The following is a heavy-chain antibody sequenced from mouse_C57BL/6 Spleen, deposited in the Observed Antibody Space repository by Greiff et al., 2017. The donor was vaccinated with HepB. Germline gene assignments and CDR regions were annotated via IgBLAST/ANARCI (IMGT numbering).Heavy chain of an antibody. D-gene: IGHD2-3*01. J-gene: IGHJ1*03. Sequence: QVQLQQSGAELVKPGASVKMSCKASGYTFTSYWITWVKQRPGQGLEWIGDIYPGSGSTNYNEKFKSKATLTVDTSSSTAYMQLSSLTSEDSAVYYCARGLLRYWYFDVWGTGTTVTVSS. CDR3: ARGLLRYWYFDV. CDR2: IYPGSGST. V-gene: IGHV1-55*01. CDR1: GYTFTSYW.